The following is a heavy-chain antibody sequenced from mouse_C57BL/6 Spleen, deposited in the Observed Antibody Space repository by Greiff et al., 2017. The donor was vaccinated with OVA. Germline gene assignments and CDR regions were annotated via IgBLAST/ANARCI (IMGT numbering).Heavy chain of an antibody. D-gene: IGHD2-1*01. CDR3: ARSHGNYEWYYFDY. CDR2: IWTGGGT. J-gene: IGHJ2*01. Sequence: VKLMESGPGLVAPSQSLSITCTVSGFSLTSYAISWVRQPPGKGLEWLGVIWTGGGTNYNSALKSRLSISKDNSKSQVFLKMNSLQTDDTARYYCARSHGNYEWYYFDYWGQGTTLTVSS. V-gene: IGHV2-9-1*01. CDR1: GFSLTSYA.